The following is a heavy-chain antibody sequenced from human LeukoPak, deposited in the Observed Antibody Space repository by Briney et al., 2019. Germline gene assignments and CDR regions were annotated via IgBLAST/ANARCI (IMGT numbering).Heavy chain of an antibody. J-gene: IGHJ4*02. CDR2: ISSSGTTI. D-gene: IGHD3-22*01. CDR3: ATYYYDSSGYFDY. V-gene: IGHV3-11*01. Sequence: GGSLRLSCAASGFTFSDYYMSWIRQAPGKGLEWVSYISSSGTTIYYADSVKGRFTISRDNARNSLYLQMNSLRVEDTAVYYCATYYYDSSGYFDYWGQGTLVTVSS. CDR1: GFTFSDYY.